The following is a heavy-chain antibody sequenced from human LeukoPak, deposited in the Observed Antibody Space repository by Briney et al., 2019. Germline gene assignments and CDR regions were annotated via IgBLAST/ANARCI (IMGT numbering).Heavy chain of an antibody. CDR3: ARDRYYVPDN. CDR1: GFAFSYYA. J-gene: IGHJ4*02. CDR2: ISSDGGFT. Sequence: GGSLTLSCAASGFAFSYYAIHWVRQAPGKGLEYVSAISSDGGFTYYADSVKGRFTISRDNSKNTVYLQINNLRAEDTAVYYCARDRYYVPDNWGQGTLVTVSS. V-gene: IGHV3-64*02. D-gene: IGHD3-22*01.